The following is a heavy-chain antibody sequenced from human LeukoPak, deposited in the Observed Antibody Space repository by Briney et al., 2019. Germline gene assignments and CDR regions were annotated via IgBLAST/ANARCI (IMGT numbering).Heavy chain of an antibody. J-gene: IGHJ5*02. D-gene: IGHD3-10*01. Sequence: KPGESLKISCKGSGYSFTSYWIGWVRQMPGKGLEWMGIIYPDDSDTRYSPSFQGQVTLSADKSINTAYLQWSSLQASDTAIYYCARKHLSYGSGVRNWFDPWGQGTLVTVSS. CDR2: IYPDDSDT. CDR1: GYSFTSYW. V-gene: IGHV5-51*01. CDR3: ARKHLSYGSGVRNWFDP.